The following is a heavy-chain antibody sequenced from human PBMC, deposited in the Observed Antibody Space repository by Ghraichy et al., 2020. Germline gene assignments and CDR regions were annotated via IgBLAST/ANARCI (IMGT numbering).Heavy chain of an antibody. CDR2: IYYSGST. Sequence: SETLSLTCTVSGGSISSSSYYWGWIRQPPGKGLEWIGSIYYSGSTYYNPSLKSRVTISVDTSKNQFSLKLSSVTAADTAVYYCASLPDYDSSGYFWYWGQGTLVTVSS. D-gene: IGHD3-22*01. J-gene: IGHJ4*02. V-gene: IGHV4-39*01. CDR1: GGSISSSSYY. CDR3: ASLPDYDSSGYFWY.